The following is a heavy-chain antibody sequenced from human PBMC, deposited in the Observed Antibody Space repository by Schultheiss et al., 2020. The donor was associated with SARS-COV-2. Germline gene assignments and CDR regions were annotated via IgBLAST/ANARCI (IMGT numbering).Heavy chain of an antibody. Sequence: SVKVSCKASGYTFTNYGINWVRQAPGQGLEWMGGIIPIFGTANYAQKFQGRVTITADKSTSTAYMELSSLRSEDTAVYYCAGWGRGYYYDSSGYYSPNWFDPWGQGTLVTVSS. CDR2: IIPIFGTA. V-gene: IGHV1-69*06. D-gene: IGHD3-22*01. CDR1: GYTFTNYG. J-gene: IGHJ5*02. CDR3: AGWGRGYYYDSSGYYSPNWFDP.